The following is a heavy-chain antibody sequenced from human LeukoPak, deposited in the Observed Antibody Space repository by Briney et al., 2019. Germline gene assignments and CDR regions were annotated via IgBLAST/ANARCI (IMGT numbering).Heavy chain of an antibody. CDR3: ARDPAFDI. V-gene: IGHV3-21*01. CDR1: GFTFSTYT. CDR2: ISSTSSYI. J-gene: IGHJ3*02. Sequence: GGSLRLSCAASGFTFSTYTMSWVRQAPGKGLEWVSSISSTSSYIYYADSVKGRFTISRDTAKNSLYLQMNTLRAEDTAVYYCARDPAFDIWGQGTMVTVSS.